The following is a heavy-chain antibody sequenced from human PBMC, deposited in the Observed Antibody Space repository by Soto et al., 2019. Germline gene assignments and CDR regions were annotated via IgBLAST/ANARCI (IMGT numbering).Heavy chain of an antibody. CDR3: AGGRAGAGTGGDY. CDR2: IYHSGST. Sequence: QVQLQESGPGLVKPSQTLSLTCTVSGGSISSGGYYWSWIRQHPGMGLEWIGYIYHSGSTYYNPSLKSRVTISVDTSKNQFSLKLSSVTAADTAVYYCAGGRAGAGTGGDYWGQGTLVTVSS. J-gene: IGHJ4*02. CDR1: GGSISSGGYY. D-gene: IGHD6-13*01. V-gene: IGHV4-31*03.